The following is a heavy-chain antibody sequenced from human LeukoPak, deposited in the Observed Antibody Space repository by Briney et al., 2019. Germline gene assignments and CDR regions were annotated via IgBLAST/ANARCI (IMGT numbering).Heavy chain of an antibody. Sequence: GGSLRLSCAASGFTFSSYGMHWVRQAPGKGLEWVAVIWYDGSNKYYADSVKGRFTISRDNSKNTLYLQMNSLRAEDTAVYYCARDSSGWEIDYWGRGTLVTVSS. J-gene: IGHJ4*02. CDR2: IWYDGSNK. D-gene: IGHD6-19*01. CDR3: ARDSSGWEIDY. V-gene: IGHV3-33*01. CDR1: GFTFSSYG.